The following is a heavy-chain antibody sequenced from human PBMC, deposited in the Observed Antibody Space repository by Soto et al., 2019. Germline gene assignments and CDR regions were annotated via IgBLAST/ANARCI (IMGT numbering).Heavy chain of an antibody. D-gene: IGHD6-25*01. CDR2: AYFSGGNT. J-gene: IGHJ4*02. CDR1: GDSMRGYHFY. CDR3: AYGSSSAWIDY. Sequence: SETLSLTCSVSGDSMRGYHFYWGWIRQAPGKGLEWIGSAYFSGGNTYYRPSLKSRVSISVDTSKNEFSLRLTSLTDADTAVYFCAYGSSSAWIDYWGKGTLVTVSS. V-gene: IGHV4-39*01.